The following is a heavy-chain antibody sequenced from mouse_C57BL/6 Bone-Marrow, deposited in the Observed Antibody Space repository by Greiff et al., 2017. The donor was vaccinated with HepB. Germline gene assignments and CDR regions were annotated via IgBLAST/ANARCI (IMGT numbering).Heavy chain of an antibody. CDR2: ISSGGDYI. Sequence: EVKLVESGEGLVKPGGSLKLSCAASGFTFSSYAMSWVRQTPEKRLEWVAYISSGGDYIYYADTVKGRFTISRDNARNTLYLQMSSLKYEDTAMYYFTREWLGRFFDYWGQGTTLTVSS. CDR3: TREWLGRFFDY. CDR1: GFTFSSYA. J-gene: IGHJ2*01. D-gene: IGHD2-2*01. V-gene: IGHV5-9-1*02.